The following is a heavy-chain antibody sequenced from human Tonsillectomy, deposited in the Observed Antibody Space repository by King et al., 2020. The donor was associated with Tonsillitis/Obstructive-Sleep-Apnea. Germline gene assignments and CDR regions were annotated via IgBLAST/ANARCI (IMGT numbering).Heavy chain of an antibody. CDR3: AKRYCSGGSCYKNFDY. Sequence: VQLQQWGAGLLKPSATLSLTCAVYGGSFSGYYWSWIRQPPGKGLEWIGEINHSGSTNYNPSLKSRVTISVDTSKNQFSLKLSSVTAADTAVYYCAKRYCSGGSCYKNFDYWGQGTLVTVSS. J-gene: IGHJ4*02. CDR1: GGSFSGYY. D-gene: IGHD2-15*01. CDR2: INHSGST. V-gene: IGHV4-34*01.